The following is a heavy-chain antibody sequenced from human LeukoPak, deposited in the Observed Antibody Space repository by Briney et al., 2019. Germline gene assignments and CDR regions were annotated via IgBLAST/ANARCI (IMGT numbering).Heavy chain of an antibody. CDR2: ISNSGDSK. D-gene: IGHD6-19*01. J-gene: IGHJ4*02. CDR3: AKDITYSSGWYRGGYFDY. V-gene: IGHV3-23*01. CDR1: GFTFSSYA. Sequence: GGSLRLSCAASGFTFSSYAMSWGRQAPGKGLEWVSGISNSGDSKYYADSVKGRFTISRDNSKNTLYLQMNSLRAEDTAVYYCAKDITYSSGWYRGGYFDYWGQGTLVTVSS.